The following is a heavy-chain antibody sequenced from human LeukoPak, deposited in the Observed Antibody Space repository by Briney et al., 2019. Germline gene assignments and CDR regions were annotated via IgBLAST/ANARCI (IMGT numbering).Heavy chain of an antibody. CDR1: GGSISSYY. D-gene: IGHD3-3*01. J-gene: IGHJ6*02. Sequence: RTSETLSLTCTVSGGSISSYYWSWIRQPAGKGLEWIGRIYTSGSTNYNPSLKSRVTMSVDTSKNQFSLKLSSVTAADTAVYYCARDLPYDFWSGYPGLYYYGMDVWGQGTTVTVSS. V-gene: IGHV4-4*07. CDR3: ARDLPYDFWSGYPGLYYYGMDV. CDR2: IYTSGST.